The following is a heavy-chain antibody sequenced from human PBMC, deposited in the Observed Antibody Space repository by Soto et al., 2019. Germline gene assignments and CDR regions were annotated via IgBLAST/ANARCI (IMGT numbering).Heavy chain of an antibody. J-gene: IGHJ4*02. CDR3: AIANYGDDDY. V-gene: IGHV1-18*04. Sequence: LVQSGAEAKKPGTSVKVSCKASGYTFSTSTISWVRQAPGQGLEWLGWIKAYSGNTNYAQKLQGRVTMTTDTSTSTAYLELRSLTNDDTAMYYCAIANYGDDDYWGQGTLVTVSS. CDR1: GYTFSTST. D-gene: IGHD4-17*01. CDR2: IKAYSGNT.